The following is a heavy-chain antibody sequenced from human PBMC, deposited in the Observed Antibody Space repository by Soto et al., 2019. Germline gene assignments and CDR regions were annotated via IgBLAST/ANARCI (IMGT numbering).Heavy chain of an antibody. J-gene: IGHJ3*01. D-gene: IGHD2-21*02. CDR1: GYTFTNYG. CDR2: ITVYSGTT. Sequence: ASVKVSCKASGYTFTNYGLSWVRQAPGQGLEWMGWITVYSGTTDHVQKFRGRVSMTTDTSTNTAYMELASLRSDDTAVYYCARPQRGDDVKNAVDLWGQGTLVTVSS. V-gene: IGHV1-18*04. CDR3: ARPQRGDDVKNAVDL.